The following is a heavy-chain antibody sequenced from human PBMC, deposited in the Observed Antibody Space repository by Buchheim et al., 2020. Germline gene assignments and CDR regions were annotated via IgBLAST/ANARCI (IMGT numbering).Heavy chain of an antibody. CDR2: IRQDGSEK. CDR1: GFAFSNYW. Sequence: EVQLVESGGGLVQPGGSLRLSCSASGFAFSNYWMSWVRQAPGEGLEWVANIRQDGSEKYHVDSVKGRFIISRDNDFNSLYLQMKSLRAEDTAVYYCARGSGVRRSYSDLPPSSYFDYWGQGSL. V-gene: IGHV3-7*01. CDR3: ARGSGVRRSYSDLPPSSYFDY. J-gene: IGHJ4*02. D-gene: IGHD6-6*01.